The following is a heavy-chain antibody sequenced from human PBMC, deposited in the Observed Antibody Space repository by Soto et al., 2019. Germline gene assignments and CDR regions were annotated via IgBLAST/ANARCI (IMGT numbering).Heavy chain of an antibody. D-gene: IGHD3-22*01. Sequence: GGSLRLSCAASGFTFSSYAMHWVRQAPGKGLEWVAVISYDGSNKYYADSVKGRFTISRDNSKNTLYLQMNSLRAEDTAVYYCARTDSYYYDSSGYYRWFDYWGQGTLVTVSS. CDR3: ARTDSYYYDSSGYYRWFDY. J-gene: IGHJ4*02. CDR2: ISYDGSNK. CDR1: GFTFSSYA. V-gene: IGHV3-30-3*01.